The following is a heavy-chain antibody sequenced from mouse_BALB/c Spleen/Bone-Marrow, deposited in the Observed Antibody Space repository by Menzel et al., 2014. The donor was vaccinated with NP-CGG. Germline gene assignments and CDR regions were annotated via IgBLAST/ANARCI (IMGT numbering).Heavy chain of an antibody. CDR1: GFSFNSYG. J-gene: IGHJ2*01. CDR3: VRNYYGYDGYFDH. Sequence: EVHLVESGGGLVKPGGSLKLSCTASGFSFNSYGMSWVRQTPEKRLEWVATITNGGNYTYYPDSVKGRFTISRDNVKNNLFLQMRSLRSEDTALYYCVRNYYGYDGYFDHWGQGTTLTVSS. CDR2: ITNGGNYT. D-gene: IGHD2-2*01. V-gene: IGHV5-9-2*01.